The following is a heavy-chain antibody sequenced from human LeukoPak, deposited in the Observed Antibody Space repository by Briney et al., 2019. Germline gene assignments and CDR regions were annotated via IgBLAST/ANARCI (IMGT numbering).Heavy chain of an antibody. J-gene: IGHJ4*02. V-gene: IGHV3-74*01. CDR1: GFTFGIYD. D-gene: IGHD3-22*01. CDR3: ARGQWLPVFDF. CDR2: INSDGSST. Sequence: PGGSLRLSCAASGFTFGIYDLSWVRQAPGKGLVWVSRINSDGSSTSYADSVKGRFTISRDNAKNTLYLQMNSLRAEDTAVYYCARGQWLPVFDFWGQGTLVTVSS.